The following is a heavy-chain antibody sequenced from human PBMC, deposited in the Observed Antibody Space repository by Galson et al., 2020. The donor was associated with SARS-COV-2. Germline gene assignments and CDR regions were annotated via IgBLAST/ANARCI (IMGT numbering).Heavy chain of an antibody. CDR3: ARDSGYCTDGVCYRYWYFDL. CDR2: ISQSVTT. V-gene: IGHV4-4*02. D-gene: IGHD2-8*01. J-gene: IGHJ2*01. CDR1: GGSISNNDW. Sequence: SETLSLTCTVSGGSISNNDWWSWVRQPPGKGLEWIGEISQSVTTHYNPSLKSRVTISGDKSKNQISLKLSSVTAADTAVYYCARDSGYCTDGVCYRYWYFDLWGRCTLVTVSS.